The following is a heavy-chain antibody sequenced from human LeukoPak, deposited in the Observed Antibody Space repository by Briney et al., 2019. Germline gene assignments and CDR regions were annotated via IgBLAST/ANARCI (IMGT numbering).Heavy chain of an antibody. CDR3: ARRGGSSSRRSPIDY. CDR2: IKQDGSQR. Sequence: QSGGSLRLSCTASGLTFSDYWMTWVRQAPGKGPEWVANIKQDGSQRYYVDSVRGRFTISRDNAKNSLFLQMNGLRAEDTAVYYCARRGGSSSRRSPIDYWGQGTLVTVSS. D-gene: IGHD6-6*01. CDR1: GLTFSDYW. V-gene: IGHV3-7*01. J-gene: IGHJ4*02.